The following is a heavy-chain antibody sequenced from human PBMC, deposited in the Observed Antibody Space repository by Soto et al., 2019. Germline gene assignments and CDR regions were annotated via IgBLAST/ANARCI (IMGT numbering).Heavy chain of an antibody. CDR2: ISKSGTTT. Sequence: GGYLRLCCAASGFTLSTYEMMWVRQAPGKGLEWVSYISKSGTTTYYADSVRGRFTISRDNAKDSLDLQMNSLRAEDTAVYYCVTSLSGYYYNYWGQGRLAT. J-gene: IGHJ4*02. CDR3: VTSLSGYYYNY. V-gene: IGHV3-48*03. CDR1: GFTLSTYE. D-gene: IGHD3-22*01.